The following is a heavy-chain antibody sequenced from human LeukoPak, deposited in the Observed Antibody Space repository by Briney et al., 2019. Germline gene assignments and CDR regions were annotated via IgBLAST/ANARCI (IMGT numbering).Heavy chain of an antibody. V-gene: IGHV3-7*01. CDR2: MNIDGSEK. J-gene: IGHJ4*02. CDR3: ARDPVEWELLLDY. Sequence: GGSLRLSCAASGFTFSSYWMGWVRQAPGKRLEWVANMNIDGSEKYYADSAKGRFTISRDNARNSVYLQMNSLRVEDTAVYYCARDPVEWELLLDYWGQGPWSPSPQ. CDR1: GFTFSSYW. D-gene: IGHD1-26*01.